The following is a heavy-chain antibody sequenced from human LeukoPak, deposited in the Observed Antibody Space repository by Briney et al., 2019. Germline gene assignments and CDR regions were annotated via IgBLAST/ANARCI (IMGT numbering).Heavy chain of an antibody. J-gene: IGHJ4*02. CDR1: GFTFSNYG. Sequence: PGGSLRLSCAASGFTFSNYGMHWVRQAPGKGLEWVALISYDGTNKYYTDSVKDRFTISRDNSKNTLDLQMNSLRAEDTAVYYCAKDPRPRLTTAGNGGFDYWGQGTLVTVSS. V-gene: IGHV3-30*18. CDR2: ISYDGTNK. D-gene: IGHD6-13*01. CDR3: AKDPRPRLTTAGNGGFDY.